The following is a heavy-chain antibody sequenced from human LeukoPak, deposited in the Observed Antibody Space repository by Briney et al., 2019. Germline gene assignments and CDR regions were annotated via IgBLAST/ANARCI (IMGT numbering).Heavy chain of an antibody. CDR2: FTYSGNT. V-gene: IGHV4-31*03. J-gene: IGHJ6*02. CDR3: ARIAYDALDSYYYGIDV. Sequence: SETLSLTCNVYGGSISSGPYYWIWIRHPQGKGQEWFGYFTYSGNTYYYPALNSRVTVSLDTSKTQFSLKLSSVTAADTAVYYCARIAYDALDSYYYGIDVWGQGTTVTVSS. D-gene: IGHD3-3*01. CDR1: GGSISSGPYY.